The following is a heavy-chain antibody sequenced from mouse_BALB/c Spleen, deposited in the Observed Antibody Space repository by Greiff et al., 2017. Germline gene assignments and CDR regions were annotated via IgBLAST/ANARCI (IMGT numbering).Heavy chain of an antibody. Sequence: VQLQQSGAELVKPGASVKLSCKASGYTFTSYWMHWVKQRPGQGLEWIGEIDPSDSYTNYNQKFKGKATLTVDKSSSTAYMQLSSLTSEDSAVYYCARYYYGNYGAMDYWGQGTSVTVSS. V-gene: IGHV1-69*02. D-gene: IGHD2-1*01. CDR2: IDPSDSYT. CDR3: ARYYYGNYGAMDY. CDR1: GYTFTSYW. J-gene: IGHJ4*01.